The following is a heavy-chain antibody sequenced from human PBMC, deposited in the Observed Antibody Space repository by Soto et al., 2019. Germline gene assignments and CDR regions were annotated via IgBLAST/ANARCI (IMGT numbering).Heavy chain of an antibody. J-gene: IGHJ6*02. CDR2: IIPIFGTA. CDR1: GGTFSSYA. D-gene: IGHD1-7*01. V-gene: IGHV1-69*12. Sequence: QVQLVQSGAEVKKPGSSVKVSCKASGGTFSSYAISWVRQAPGQGLEWMGGIIPIFGTANYAQKFQGRVTITADXSXRXXYMELSSLRAEDTAVYYCSGPPELTRIYYYYGLDVWGQRTTVTVSS. CDR3: SGPPELTRIYYYYGLDV.